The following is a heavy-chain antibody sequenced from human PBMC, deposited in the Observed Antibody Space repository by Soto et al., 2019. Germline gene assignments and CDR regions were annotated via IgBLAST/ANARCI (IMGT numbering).Heavy chain of an antibody. CDR1: GFTFSSYG. CDR3: AKDTISVAGYYYYYGMDV. J-gene: IGHJ6*01. Sequence: QVQLVESGGGVVQPGRSLRLSCAASGFTFSSYGMHWVRQAPGKGLEWVAVISYDGSNKYYADSVKGRFTISRDNSKNTLYLQMNSLRAEDTAVYYCAKDTISVAGYYYYYGMDVW. CDR2: ISYDGSNK. V-gene: IGHV3-30*18. D-gene: IGHD6-19*01.